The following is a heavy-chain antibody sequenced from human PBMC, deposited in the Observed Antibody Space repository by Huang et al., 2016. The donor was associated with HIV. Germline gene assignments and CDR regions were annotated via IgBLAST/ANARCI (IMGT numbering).Heavy chain of an antibody. J-gene: IGHJ5*02. Sequence: QVQLVESGGGVVQPETSLRLSCAASGFIFSNFGMHWCRQAPGKGLEGVAVISYDGRSDRYSDSVKGRFTISRDNDKNTLSLEMNRLRHDDTAVYYCAKESRWFSDFDQWGQGTLVTVSS. V-gene: IGHV3-30*18. CDR3: AKESRWFSDFDQ. CDR2: ISYDGRSD. D-gene: IGHD2-15*01. CDR1: GFIFSNFG.